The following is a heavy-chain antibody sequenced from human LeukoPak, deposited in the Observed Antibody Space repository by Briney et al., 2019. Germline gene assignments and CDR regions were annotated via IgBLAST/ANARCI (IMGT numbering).Heavy chain of an antibody. CDR3: AKSGSSSWVDFDY. CDR1: GFTFSSYG. V-gene: IGHV3-33*06. J-gene: IGHJ4*02. D-gene: IGHD6-13*01. Sequence: GGSLRLSCAASGFTFSSYGMHWVRQAPGKGLEWVAVIWYDGSNKYYADSVKGRFTISRDNSKNTLYLQMNSLRAEDTAVYYCAKSGSSSWVDFDYWGQGTLVTVSS. CDR2: IWYDGSNK.